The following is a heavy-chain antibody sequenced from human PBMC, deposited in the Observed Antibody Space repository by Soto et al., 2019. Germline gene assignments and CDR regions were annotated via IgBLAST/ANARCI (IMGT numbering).Heavy chain of an antibody. CDR2: ISGSGGST. V-gene: IGHV3-23*01. D-gene: IGHD3-3*01. Sequence: GGSLRLSCAASGFTFSSYAMSWVRQAPGKGLEWVSAISGSGGSTYYADSVKGRFTISRDNSKNTLYLQMNSLRAEDTAVYYCAKDGSISNDYYYYGMDVWGQGTTVTVSS. CDR1: GFTFSSYA. J-gene: IGHJ6*02. CDR3: AKDGSISNDYYYYGMDV.